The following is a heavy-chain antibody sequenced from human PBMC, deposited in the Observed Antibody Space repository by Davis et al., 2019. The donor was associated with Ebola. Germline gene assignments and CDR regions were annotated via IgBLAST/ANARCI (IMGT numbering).Heavy chain of an antibody. CDR1: RYTFTSYD. CDR2: MNPNSGNT. J-gene: IGHJ3*02. V-gene: IGHV1-8*01. CDR3: ARGGDYGGDDAFDI. Sequence: ASVQVSCKASRYTFTSYDINWVRQATGQGLEWMGWMNPNSGNTGYAQKFQGRVTMTRNTSISTAYMELSSLRSEDTAVYYCARGGDYGGDDAFDIWGQGTMVTVSS. D-gene: IGHD4-23*01.